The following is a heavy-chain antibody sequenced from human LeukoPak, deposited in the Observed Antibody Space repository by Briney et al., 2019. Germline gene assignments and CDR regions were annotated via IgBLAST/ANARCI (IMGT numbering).Heavy chain of an antibody. CDR2: ISYDGSDK. CDR3: LTIVETTIDAFDI. J-gene: IGHJ3*02. CDR1: GFTFSSYG. Sequence: GGSLRLSCAASGFTFSSYGVHWVRQAPGKGLEGVAVISYDGSDKYDGDSVKGRFTIARDNSKNTLYLQMNTLRDEDTAVYYCLTIVETTIDAFDIWGQGTMVTVSS. V-gene: IGHV3-30*03. D-gene: IGHD1-26*01.